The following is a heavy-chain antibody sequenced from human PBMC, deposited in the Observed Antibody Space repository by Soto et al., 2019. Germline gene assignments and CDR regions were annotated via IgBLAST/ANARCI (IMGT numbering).Heavy chain of an antibody. CDR3: ARPAVNDLDADSSAFDI. CDR2: VIPIIGEG. CDR1: GGTFSSQT. D-gene: IGHD1-1*01. V-gene: IGHV1-69*02. J-gene: IGHJ3*02. Sequence: QVQLVQSGAEVKEPGSSVKVSCKVSGGTFSSQTINWVRQVPGQGLEWMGSVIPIIGEGQYAQSFLGRVTITADRSTSKAYRGLSSLTSEATAVYYCARPAVNDLDADSSAFDIWGQGTMVTVSS.